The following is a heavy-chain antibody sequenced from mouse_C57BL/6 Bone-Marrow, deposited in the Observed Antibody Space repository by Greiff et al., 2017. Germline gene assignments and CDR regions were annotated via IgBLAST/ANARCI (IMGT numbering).Heavy chain of an antibody. CDR3: ASTTVVDK. V-gene: IGHV1-19*01. Sequence: DVHLVESGPVLVKPGASVKMSCKASGYTFTDYYMNWVKQSHGKSLEWIGVINPYNGGTSYNQKFKGKATLTVDKSSSTAYMELNSLTSEDSAVYYCASTTVVDKWGQGTTLTVSS. D-gene: IGHD1-1*01. CDR1: GYTFTDYY. CDR2: INPYNGGT. J-gene: IGHJ2*01.